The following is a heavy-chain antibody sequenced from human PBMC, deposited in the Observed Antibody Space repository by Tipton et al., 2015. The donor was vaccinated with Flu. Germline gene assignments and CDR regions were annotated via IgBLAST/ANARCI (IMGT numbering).Heavy chain of an antibody. CDR3: ARGGGRQQLDPWYYYGVDV. CDR1: GGSISSYY. Sequence: TLSLTCTVSGGSISSYYWSWIRQPPGKGLEWIGYIYYSGSTNYNPSLKSRVTISVDTSKNQFSLKLSSVTAADTAVYYCARGGGRQQLDPWYYYGVDVWGQGTTVTVSS. V-gene: IGHV4-59*01. J-gene: IGHJ6*02. CDR2: IYYSGST. D-gene: IGHD6-13*01.